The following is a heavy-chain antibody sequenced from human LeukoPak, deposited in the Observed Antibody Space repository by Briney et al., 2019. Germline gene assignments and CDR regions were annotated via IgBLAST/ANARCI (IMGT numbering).Heavy chain of an antibody. CDR1: GGTFSSYA. Sequence: ASVKVSCKASGGTFSSYAISWVRQAPGQGLEWMGGIIPIFGTANYAQKFQGRVTITTDESTSTAYMELSSLRSEDTAVYYCAGPLEWLFWKDAFDIWGQGTMVTVSS. CDR2: IIPIFGTA. D-gene: IGHD3-3*01. V-gene: IGHV1-69*05. CDR3: AGPLEWLFWKDAFDI. J-gene: IGHJ3*02.